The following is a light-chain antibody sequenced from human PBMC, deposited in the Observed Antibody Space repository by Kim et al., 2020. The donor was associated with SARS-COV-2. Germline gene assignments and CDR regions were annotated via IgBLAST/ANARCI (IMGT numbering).Light chain of an antibody. J-gene: IGLJ1*01. CDR3: QVWDSSSDHFYV. Sequence: KMPRITVXGNNIXSKXVHCYQQKXGXAPVLVIYYDSDRPSGIPERFSGSNSGNTATLTISRVEAGDEADYYCQVWDSSSDHFYVFGTGTKVTVL. CDR2: YDS. CDR1: NIXSKX. V-gene: IGLV3-21*04.